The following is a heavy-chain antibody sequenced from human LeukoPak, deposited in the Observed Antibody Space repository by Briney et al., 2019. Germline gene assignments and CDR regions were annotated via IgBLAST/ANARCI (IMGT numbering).Heavy chain of an antibody. D-gene: IGHD6-19*01. V-gene: IGHV3-23*01. Sequence: GGSLRLSCAASGSTFSKYAMNWVRQAPGKGLEWVSAVSGSGDNTYYADSVKGRFTISRDNSKNTLYLQMSGLRAEDTAVYYCANSRGAVAGAPDYCGQGALVTVSS. J-gene: IGHJ4*02. CDR2: VSGSGDNT. CDR3: ANSRGAVAGAPDY. CDR1: GSTFSKYA.